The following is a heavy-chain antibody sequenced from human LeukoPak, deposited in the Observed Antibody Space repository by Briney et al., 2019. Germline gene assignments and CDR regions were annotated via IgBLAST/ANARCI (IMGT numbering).Heavy chain of an antibody. V-gene: IGHV1-69*04. J-gene: IGHJ4*02. CDR1: GGTFSSYA. CDR3: ARRTGSHWFFDS. D-gene: IGHD3-10*01. Sequence: ASVKVSCKAFGGTFSSYAISWVRQAPGQGLEWMGRIIPILGIANYAQKFQGRVTITADKSTSTAYMERSSLRSEDTAVYYCARRTGSHWFFDSWGKGDLVTVST. CDR2: IIPILGIA.